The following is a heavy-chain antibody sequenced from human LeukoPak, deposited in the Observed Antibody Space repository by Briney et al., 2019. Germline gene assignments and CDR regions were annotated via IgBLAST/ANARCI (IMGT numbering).Heavy chain of an antibody. J-gene: IGHJ4*02. Sequence: GGSLRLSCAASGFTFSSYTMNWVRQAPGKGLEWISYISLTSTINYADSVKGRFTISRDNVKNSLHLQMNSLRAEDTAVYFCARGTRWEPFDYWGQGTLVTVSS. CDR2: ISLTSTI. V-gene: IGHV3-48*04. D-gene: IGHD1-26*01. CDR1: GFTFSSYT. CDR3: ARGTRWEPFDY.